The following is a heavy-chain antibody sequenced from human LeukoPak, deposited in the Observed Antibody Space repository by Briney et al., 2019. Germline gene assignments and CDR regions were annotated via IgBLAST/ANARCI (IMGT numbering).Heavy chain of an antibody. J-gene: IGHJ3*02. V-gene: IGHV3-7*01. Sequence: ETLSLTCTVSGGSISSSSYYWGWIRQPPGKGLEWVANIKQDGSEKYYVDSVKGRFTISRDNSKNTLYLQMNSLRAEDTAVYYCARDRTYRAAFDIWGQGTMVTVSS. CDR1: GGSISSSSYY. CDR3: ARDRTYRAAFDI. CDR2: IKQDGSEK. D-gene: IGHD1-14*01.